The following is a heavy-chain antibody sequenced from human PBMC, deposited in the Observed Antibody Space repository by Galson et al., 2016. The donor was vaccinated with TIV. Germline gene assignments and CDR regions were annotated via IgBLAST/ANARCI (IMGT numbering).Heavy chain of an antibody. Sequence: SLRLSCAASGFTFHTYAMTWVRQAPGGGLEWVSAISGDGGSTYYAESMKGRFTVSKDISKNTLYLQMKSLRVEDTAVYYCAKVATGGSSYYDTQPPEYWG. CDR3: AKVATGGSSYYDTQPPEY. D-gene: IGHD3-22*01. V-gene: IGHV3-23*01. CDR1: GFTFHTYA. J-gene: IGHJ4*01. CDR2: ISGDGGST.